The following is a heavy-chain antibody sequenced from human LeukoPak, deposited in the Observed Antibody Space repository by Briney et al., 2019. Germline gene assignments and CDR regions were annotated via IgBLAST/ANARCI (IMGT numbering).Heavy chain of an antibody. CDR2: IYYSGST. V-gene: IGHV4-30-4*01. CDR3: ARGGPHTVRVWFDP. CDR1: GGPISSGDYY. J-gene: IGHJ5*02. D-gene: IGHD4-17*01. Sequence: NPSETLSLTCTVSGGPISSGDYYWSWIRQPPGKGLEWIGYIYYSGSTYYNPSLKSRVTISVDTSKNQFSLKLSSVTAADTAVYYCARGGPHTVRVWFDPWGQGTLVTVSS.